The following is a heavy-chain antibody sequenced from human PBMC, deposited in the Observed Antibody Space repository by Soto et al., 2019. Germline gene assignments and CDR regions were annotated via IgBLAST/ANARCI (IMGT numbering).Heavy chain of an antibody. V-gene: IGHV3-23*01. Sequence: VGSLRLSCAASGLPFSSHAMSWVRQAPGKGLEWVSSISISGGNTYYADSVRGRFTISRDNSKNTLYLHMNSLTAEDTAIYYCANEIRPNDYWGQGTLVTVSS. CDR3: ANEIRPNDY. CDR1: GLPFSSHA. J-gene: IGHJ4*02. D-gene: IGHD4-17*01. CDR2: ISISGGNT.